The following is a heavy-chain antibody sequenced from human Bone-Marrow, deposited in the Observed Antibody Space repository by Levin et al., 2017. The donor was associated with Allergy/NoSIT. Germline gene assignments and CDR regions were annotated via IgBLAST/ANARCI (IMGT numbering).Heavy chain of an antibody. V-gene: IGHV4-31*03. CDR1: GASISTGGYF. D-gene: IGHD2-2*02. J-gene: IGHJ4*02. Sequence: KSSETLSLTCTVSGASISTGGYFWAWIRLHPGKGLEWIGHSHYSGTTYYNPSLKTRVAISVDTSKNQFSLKLSSVTAADTAVYYCARDGVLCSSTSCYRGGVDCWGQGILVTVSS. CDR3: ARDGVLCSSTSCYRGGVDC. CDR2: SHYSGTT.